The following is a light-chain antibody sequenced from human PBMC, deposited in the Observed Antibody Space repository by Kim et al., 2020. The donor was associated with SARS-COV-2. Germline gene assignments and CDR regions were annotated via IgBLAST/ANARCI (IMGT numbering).Light chain of an antibody. Sequence: EIVLTQSPGTLSLSPGERVTLSCRASQSVSSSYLAWYQQKPGQAPRLLIYSASSRATGIPDRFSGSGSGTDFTLTISRLEPEDFAVYYCQQYGSSLYTFGQGTKLEI. CDR1: QSVSSSY. CDR3: QQYGSSLYT. V-gene: IGKV3-20*01. CDR2: SAS. J-gene: IGKJ2*01.